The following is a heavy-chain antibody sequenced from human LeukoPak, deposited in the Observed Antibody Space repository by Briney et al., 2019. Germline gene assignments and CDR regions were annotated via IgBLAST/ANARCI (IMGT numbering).Heavy chain of an antibody. CDR2: IRYDGSNK. J-gene: IGHJ6*03. D-gene: IGHD3-16*02. Sequence: QPGGSLKLSCAASGFTFSGSAMHWVRQAPGKGLEWVAFIRYDGSNKYYADSVKGRFTISRDNSKNTLYLQMNSLRAEDTAVYYCAKDSRLGELSLPSLYYYYYYYMDVWGKGTTVTISS. CDR1: GFTFSGSA. CDR3: AKDSRLGELSLPSLYYYYYYYMDV. V-gene: IGHV3-30*02.